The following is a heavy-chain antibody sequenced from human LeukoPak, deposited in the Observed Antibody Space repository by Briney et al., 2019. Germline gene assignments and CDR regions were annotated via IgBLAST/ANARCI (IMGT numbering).Heavy chain of an antibody. J-gene: IGHJ4*02. CDR1: GFTFSSYS. Sequence: GGSLRLSCAASGFTFSSYSMNWVRQAPGKGLEWVSYISSSSSTIYYADSVKGRFTISRDNAKNSLYLQMNSLRAEDTAVYYCASGYGSGFFWGQGTLVTVSS. CDR2: ISSSSSTI. V-gene: IGHV3-48*04. CDR3: ASGYGSGFF. D-gene: IGHD3-10*01.